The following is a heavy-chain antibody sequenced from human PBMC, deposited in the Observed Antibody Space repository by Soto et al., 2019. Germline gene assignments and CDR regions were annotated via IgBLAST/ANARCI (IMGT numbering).Heavy chain of an antibody. CDR1: GGSISRYY. V-gene: IGHV4-4*07. Sequence: SETLSLTCTVSGGSISRYYWSWIRQPAGKGLEWIGRIYSSGSTNYNPSLNSRVTMSLDTSKNHLSLRLSSVAAADTAVYYCARDLYASGIWYGMDVWGQGTTVTVS. CDR2: IYSSGST. D-gene: IGHD3-10*01. CDR3: ARDLYASGIWYGMDV. J-gene: IGHJ6*02.